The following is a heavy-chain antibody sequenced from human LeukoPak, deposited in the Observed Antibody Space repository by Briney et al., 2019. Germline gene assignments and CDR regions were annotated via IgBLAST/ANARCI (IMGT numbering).Heavy chain of an antibody. Sequence: SETLSLTCTVSGGSISSYCWSWIRQPPGKGLEWIGYIYYSGSTNYNPSLKSRVTISVDTSKNQFSLKLSSVTAADTAVYYCASWGARSGYGENWFDPWGQGTLVTVSS. CDR3: ASWGARSGYGENWFDP. D-gene: IGHD3-22*01. J-gene: IGHJ5*02. CDR2: IYYSGST. V-gene: IGHV4-59*01. CDR1: GGSISSYC.